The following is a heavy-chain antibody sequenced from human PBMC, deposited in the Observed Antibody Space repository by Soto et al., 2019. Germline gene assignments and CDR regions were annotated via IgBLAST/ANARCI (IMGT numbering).Heavy chain of an antibody. D-gene: IGHD5-12*01. Sequence: QVQLVESGGGVVRPGRSLRLSCAASGFTFSSYGMHWVRQAPGKGLEWVAVISYDGSNKYYADSVKGRFTISRDNSKNTLYLQMNSLRAEDTAVYYCAISERGYSGYDPADYYYYGMDVWGQGTTVTVSS. CDR2: ISYDGSNK. CDR3: AISERGYSGYDPADYYYYGMDV. CDR1: GFTFSSYG. V-gene: IGHV3-30*03. J-gene: IGHJ6*02.